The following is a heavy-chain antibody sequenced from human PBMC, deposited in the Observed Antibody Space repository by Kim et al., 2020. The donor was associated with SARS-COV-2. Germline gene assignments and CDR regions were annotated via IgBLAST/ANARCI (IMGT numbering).Heavy chain of an antibody. V-gene: IGHV4-4*02. D-gene: IGHD6-6*01. CDR1: GSSISSSNW. J-gene: IGHJ2*01. CDR3: AREPYSSSHPYSEDFDL. CDR2: IYHSGST. Sequence: SETLSLTCAVSGSSISSSNWWSWVRQPPGKGLEWIGEIYHSGSTNYNPSLKSRVTISVDKSKNQFSLKLSSVTAADTAVYYCAREPYSSSHPYSEDFDLWGRGTLVTVSS.